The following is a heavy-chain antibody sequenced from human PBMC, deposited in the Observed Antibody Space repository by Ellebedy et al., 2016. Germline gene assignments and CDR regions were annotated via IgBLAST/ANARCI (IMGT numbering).Heavy chain of an antibody. CDR3: TTTHYDYVWGSYRYDAY. J-gene: IGHJ4*02. CDR1: GFTFSNAW. CDR2: IKSKTDGGTT. Sequence: GESLKISCAAPGFTFSNAWMNWVRQAPGKGLEWVGRIKSKTDGGTTDYAAPVKGRFTISRDDSKNTLYLQMNSLKTEDTAVYYCTTTHYDYVWGSYRYDAYWGQGTLVTVSS. D-gene: IGHD3-16*02. V-gene: IGHV3-15*07.